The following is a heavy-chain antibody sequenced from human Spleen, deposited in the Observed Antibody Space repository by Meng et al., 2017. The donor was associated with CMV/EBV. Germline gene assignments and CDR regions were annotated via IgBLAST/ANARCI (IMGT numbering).Heavy chain of an antibody. CDR3: ARKKWEHFDY. D-gene: IGHD1-26*01. CDR1: GFTFSTYN. Sequence: GGSLRLSCAASGFTFSTYNMNWVRQAPGKGLEWVSYISSSSSTIYYADSVKGRFTISRDNAKNSLYLQMNRLRDEDTAVYYCARKKWEHFDYWGQGTQVTVSS. V-gene: IGHV3-48*02. J-gene: IGHJ4*02. CDR2: ISSSSSTI.